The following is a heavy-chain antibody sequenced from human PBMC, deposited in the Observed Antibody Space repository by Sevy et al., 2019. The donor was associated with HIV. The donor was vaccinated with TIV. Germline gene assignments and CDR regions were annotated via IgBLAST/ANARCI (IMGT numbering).Heavy chain of an antibody. CDR3: AKGYYDSSGYYFDY. Sequence: SLKISCAASGFTFDDYAMHWVRQAPGKGLEWVSGISWNSGSIGYADSVKGRFTISRDNAKNSLYLQMNSLRAEDTALYYCAKGYYDSSGYYFDYWGQGTLVTVSS. CDR2: ISWNSGSI. V-gene: IGHV3-9*01. J-gene: IGHJ4*02. CDR1: GFTFDDYA. D-gene: IGHD3-22*01.